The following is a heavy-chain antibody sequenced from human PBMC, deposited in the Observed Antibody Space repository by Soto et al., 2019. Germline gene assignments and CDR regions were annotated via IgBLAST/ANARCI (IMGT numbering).Heavy chain of an antibody. Sequence: QVQLVQSGAEVKKPGSSVKVSCKASGGTFSSYAISWVRQAPGQGLEWMGGIIPIFGTANYAQKFQCRVTITADEATSTAYMELSSLRSEDTSVYYCASHGLGYSTRYDFDYWGQGTLVTVSS. J-gene: IGHJ4*02. CDR3: ASHGLGYSTRYDFDY. CDR2: IIPIFGTA. V-gene: IGHV1-69*01. D-gene: IGHD4-4*01. CDR1: GGTFSSYA.